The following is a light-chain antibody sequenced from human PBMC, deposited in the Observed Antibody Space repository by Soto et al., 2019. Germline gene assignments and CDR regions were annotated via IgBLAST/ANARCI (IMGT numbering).Light chain of an antibody. CDR2: GAS. V-gene: IGKV3-20*01. CDR3: QQYGSFPYI. Sequence: EIVLTQSPGTLSLSPGERATLSCRASQSLSSNYLAWYQQKPGQAPRLLIYGASSRATGIPDRFSGSGSGTDFTLTISRLEPEDFAVYYCQQYGSFPYIFGQGTKLEIK. J-gene: IGKJ2*01. CDR1: QSLSSNY.